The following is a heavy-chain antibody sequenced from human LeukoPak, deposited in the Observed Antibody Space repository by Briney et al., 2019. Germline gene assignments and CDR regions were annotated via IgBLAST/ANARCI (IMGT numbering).Heavy chain of an antibody. CDR2: IYFSGST. D-gene: IGHD3-10*01. V-gene: IGHV4-39*07. J-gene: IGHJ4*02. Sequence: SETLSLTCTVSGGSISSSSYYWGWIRQPPGKGLEWIGSIYFSGSTYYNPSLKSRVTISVDTSKNQFSLKLSSVTAADTAVYYCARGVTMVRGAFDYWGQGTLVTVSS. CDR3: ARGVTMVRGAFDY. CDR1: GGSISSSSYY.